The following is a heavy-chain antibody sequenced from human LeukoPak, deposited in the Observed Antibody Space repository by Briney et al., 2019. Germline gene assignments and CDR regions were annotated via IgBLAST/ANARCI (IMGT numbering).Heavy chain of an antibody. CDR2: IKQDGSEK. Sequence: GGSLRLSCAASGFTFSSYWMSWVRQAPGKGLEWVANIKQDGSEKYYVDSVKGRFTISRDNAKNSLYLQMNSLRAEDTAVYYCARDRRYYYGSGSYYRYWGQGTLVTVSS. V-gene: IGHV3-7*01. CDR1: GFTFSSYW. CDR3: ARDRRYYYGSGSYYRY. D-gene: IGHD3-10*01. J-gene: IGHJ4*02.